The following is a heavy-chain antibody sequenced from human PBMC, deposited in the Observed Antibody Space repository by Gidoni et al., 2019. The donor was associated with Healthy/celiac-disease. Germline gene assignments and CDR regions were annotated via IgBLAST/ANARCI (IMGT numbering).Heavy chain of an antibody. CDR1: GCSISSSSYY. CDR3: ARDLSSGSYSITPYFDY. V-gene: IGHV4-39*07. CDR2: IYYSGST. J-gene: IGHJ4*02. Sequence: QLQLPESGPGLVKPSETLSLTCTVSGCSISSSSYYWGWIRQPPGKGLEWIGCIYYSGSTYYNPSLKSRVTISVDTSKNQFSLKLSSVTAADTAVYYCARDLSSGSYSITPYFDYWGQGTLVTVSS. D-gene: IGHD1-26*01.